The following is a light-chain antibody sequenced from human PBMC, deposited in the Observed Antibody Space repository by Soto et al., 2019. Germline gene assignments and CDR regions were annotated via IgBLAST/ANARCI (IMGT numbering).Light chain of an antibody. CDR2: DVS. J-gene: IGKJ1*01. V-gene: IGKV1-5*01. Sequence: DIQMTQSASSLSASVGDRVTITCRASQSINAWLAWYQQKPGKAPKLLIYDVSTLASGVPSRFSGSGSGTEFTLTISSLQPDDFATYYCQQYNSWTFGQGTKVDIK. CDR3: QQYNSWT. CDR1: QSINAW.